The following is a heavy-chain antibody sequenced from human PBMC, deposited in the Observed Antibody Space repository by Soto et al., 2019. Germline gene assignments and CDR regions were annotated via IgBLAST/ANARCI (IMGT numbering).Heavy chain of an antibody. CDR1: GGTFSSYA. CDR3: ARDNRAGIAAAGYFDY. J-gene: IGHJ4*02. Sequence: GASVKVSCKASGGTFSSYAISWVRQAPGQGLEWMGGIIPIFGTANYAQKFQGRVTITADESTNTAYMELSSLRSEDTAVYYCARDNRAGIAAAGYFDYWGQGTLVTVSS. V-gene: IGHV1-69*13. D-gene: IGHD6-13*01. CDR2: IIPIFGTA.